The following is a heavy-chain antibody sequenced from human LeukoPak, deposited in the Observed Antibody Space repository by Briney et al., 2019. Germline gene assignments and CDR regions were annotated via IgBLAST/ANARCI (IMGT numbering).Heavy chain of an antibody. D-gene: IGHD3-22*01. CDR1: GGSFSGYY. CDR3: ARRSPPHWYYYDSSGYSDY. J-gene: IGHJ4*02. Sequence: SETLSLTCAVYGGSFSGYYRSWIRQPPGKGLEWIGEINHSGSTNYNPSLKSRVTISVDTSKNQFSLKLSSVTAADTAVYYCARRSPPHWYYYDSSGYSDYWGQGTLVTVSS. V-gene: IGHV4-34*01. CDR2: INHSGST.